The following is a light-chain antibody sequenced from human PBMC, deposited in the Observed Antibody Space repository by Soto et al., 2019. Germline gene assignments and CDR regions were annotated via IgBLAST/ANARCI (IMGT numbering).Light chain of an antibody. V-gene: IGKV3-15*01. CDR1: QSVRNN. CDR2: YAS. Sequence: EIKMTQSPSTLSVSPGERATISCRASQSVRNNLAWYQQKPGQAPRLLIYYASTRATGIPARFSGSGSGTEFTLTIISRQSADFSLYYCQQYNNWPPITFGQGTRLEIK. J-gene: IGKJ5*01. CDR3: QQYNNWPPIT.